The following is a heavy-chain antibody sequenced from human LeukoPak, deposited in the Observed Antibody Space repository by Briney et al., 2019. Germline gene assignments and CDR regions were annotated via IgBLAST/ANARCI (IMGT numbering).Heavy chain of an antibody. J-gene: IGHJ3*02. CDR2: INHSGST. V-gene: IGHV4-34*01. CDR1: GGSFSGYY. CDR3: ARSYDAFDI. Sequence: SETLSPTCAAYGGSFSGYYWSWIRQPPGKGLEWIGEINHSGSTNYNPSLKSRVTISVDTSKNQFSLKLSSVTAADTAVYYCARSYDAFDIWGQGTMVTVSS.